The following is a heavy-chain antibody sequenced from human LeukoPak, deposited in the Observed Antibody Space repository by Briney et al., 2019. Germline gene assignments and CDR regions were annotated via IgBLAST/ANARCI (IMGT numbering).Heavy chain of an antibody. CDR2: MNPNSGNT. CDR3: ARDQGDSSGYYPFDY. Sequence: ASVKVSCKASGYTFTSYDINWVRQATGQGLEWMGWMNPNSGNTGYAQKFQGRVTMTRNTSISPAYMELSSLRSEDTAVYYCARDQGDSSGYYPFDYWGQGTLVTVSS. D-gene: IGHD3-22*01. J-gene: IGHJ4*02. CDR1: GYTFTSYD. V-gene: IGHV1-8*01.